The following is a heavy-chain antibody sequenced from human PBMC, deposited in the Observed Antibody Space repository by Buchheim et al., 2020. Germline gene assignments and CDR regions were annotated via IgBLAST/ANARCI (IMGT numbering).Heavy chain of an antibody. D-gene: IGHD3-3*01. Sequence: EVQLVESGGGLVQPGGSLTLSCAASGFTFTNSWMHWVRRAPGNGLVWISHINSEGSSTTYADSVKGRFTISRDNAKNTVYLNMHSLSVEDTAVYCCARSGYDFWSGYHFDYWGQGTL. CDR1: GFTFTNSW. CDR2: INSEGSST. CDR3: ARSGYDFWSGYHFDY. J-gene: IGHJ4*02. V-gene: IGHV3-74*03.